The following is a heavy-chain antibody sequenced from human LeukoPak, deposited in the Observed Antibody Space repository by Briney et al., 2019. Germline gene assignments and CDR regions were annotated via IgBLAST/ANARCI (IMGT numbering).Heavy chain of an antibody. V-gene: IGHV3-23*01. CDR1: GFSFSNYA. J-gene: IGHJ4*02. CDR2: VAGNGGSP. D-gene: IGHD3-22*01. Sequence: PGGSLRLSCAASGFSFSNYAMTWVRQAPGKGLEWVAGVAGNGGSPNYADSVKGRFTISRDNSENTLYLQMNSLRVEDTAVYYCVKTSSGYYYFDYWGQGTLATVSS. CDR3: VKTSSGYYYFDY.